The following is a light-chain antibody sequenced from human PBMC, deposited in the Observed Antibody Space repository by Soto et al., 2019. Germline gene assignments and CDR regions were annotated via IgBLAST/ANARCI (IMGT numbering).Light chain of an antibody. CDR1: SSDVGGYSY. CDR3: CSYTGSYSYV. V-gene: IGLV2-11*01. CDR2: DVT. J-gene: IGLJ1*01. Sequence: QLVLTQPHSVSGSPGQSVTISCTGTSSDVGGYSYVSWYQQHPGKAPELIIYDVTERPSGVPDRFSGSKSGNTASLTISGLQAEDEADYYCCSYTGSYSYVFGIGTKVTVL.